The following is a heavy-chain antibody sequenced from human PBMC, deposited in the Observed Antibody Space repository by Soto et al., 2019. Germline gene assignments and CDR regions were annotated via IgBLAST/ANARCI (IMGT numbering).Heavy chain of an antibody. V-gene: IGHV4-39*01. CDR1: GGSISSSSYY. D-gene: IGHD3-10*01. CDR3: ARRQSSGMICDDNEGVSFDY. J-gene: IGHJ4*02. CDR2: IYYSGST. Sequence: SETLSLTRTVSGGSISSSSYYWGWIRQPPGKGLEWIGSIYYSGSTYYNPSLKSRVTISVDTSKNQFSLKLSSVTAADTAVYYCARRQSSGMICDDNEGVSFDYWGQGSLFTVTS.